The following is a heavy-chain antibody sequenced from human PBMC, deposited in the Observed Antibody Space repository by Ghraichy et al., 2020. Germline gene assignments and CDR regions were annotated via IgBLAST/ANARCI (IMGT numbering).Heavy chain of an antibody. V-gene: IGHV3-21*01. Sequence: GGSLRLSCAASGFTFSSYSMNWVRQAPGKGLEWVSSISSSSSYIYYADSVKGRFTISRDNAKNSLYLQMNSLRAEDTAVYYCARYYYDSSGYEYYFDYWGQGTLVTVSS. CDR2: ISSSSSYI. J-gene: IGHJ4*02. CDR1: GFTFSSYS. D-gene: IGHD3-22*01. CDR3: ARYYYDSSGYEYYFDY.